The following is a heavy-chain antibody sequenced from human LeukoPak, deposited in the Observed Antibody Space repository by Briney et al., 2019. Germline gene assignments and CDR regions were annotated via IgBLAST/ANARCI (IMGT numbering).Heavy chain of an antibody. CDR1: GGSISSGSYY. CDR3: ARSEGGYDFAY. D-gene: IGHD5-12*01. Sequence: SETLSLTCTVSGGSISSGSYYWSWIRQPAGKGLEWIGYIYYSGSTNYNPSLKSRVTISVDTSKNQFSLKLSSVTAADTAVYYCARSEGGYDFAYWGQGTLVTVSS. J-gene: IGHJ4*02. CDR2: IYYSGST. V-gene: IGHV4-61*10.